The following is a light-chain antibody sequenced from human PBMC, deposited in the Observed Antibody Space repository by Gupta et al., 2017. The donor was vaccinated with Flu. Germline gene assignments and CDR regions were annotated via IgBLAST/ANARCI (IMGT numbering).Light chain of an antibody. CDR3: QQYYSTLHT. CDR2: WAS. Sequence: DIVMTQSPDPLAVSLRERATINCKSSQSVLYSSNNKNYLAWYQQKPGQPPKLLIYWASTRESGVPDRFSGSGSGTDFTLTISSLQAEDVAVYYCQQYYSTLHTFGQGTKLEIK. J-gene: IGKJ1*01. CDR1: QSVLYSSNNKNY. V-gene: IGKV4-1*01.